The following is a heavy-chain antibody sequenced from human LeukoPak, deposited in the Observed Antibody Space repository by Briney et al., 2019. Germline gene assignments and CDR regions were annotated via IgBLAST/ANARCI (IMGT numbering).Heavy chain of an antibody. CDR3: ARAKYSGTYGGFDC. Sequence: SVKVSCKASGYTFTSYYMHWVRQAPGQGLEWMGGIIPIFGTANYAQKFQGRVTITADKSTSTTYMELSRLRSDDTAVYYYARAKYSGTYGGFDCWGQGTLVTVSS. D-gene: IGHD1-26*01. J-gene: IGHJ4*02. CDR1: GYTFTSYY. CDR2: IIPIFGTA. V-gene: IGHV1-69*06.